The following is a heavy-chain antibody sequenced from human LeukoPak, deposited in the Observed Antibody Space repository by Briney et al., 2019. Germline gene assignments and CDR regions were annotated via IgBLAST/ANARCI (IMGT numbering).Heavy chain of an antibody. CDR3: ARQGDATAAAPHYFDY. J-gene: IGHJ4*02. Sequence: SETLSLTCTVSGGSISSSSYYWGWIRQPPGKGLEWIGSIYYSGSTYYNPSLKSRVTISVDRSKNQFSLKLSSVTAADTAVYYCARQGDATAAAPHYFDYWGQGTLVTVSS. CDR2: IYYSGST. V-gene: IGHV4-39*07. D-gene: IGHD6-13*01. CDR1: GGSISSSSYY.